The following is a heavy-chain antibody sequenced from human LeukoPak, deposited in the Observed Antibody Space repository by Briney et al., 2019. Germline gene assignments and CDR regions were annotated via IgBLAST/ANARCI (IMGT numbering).Heavy chain of an antibody. V-gene: IGHV3-74*01. Sequence: PGGSLRLSCVASGFTFSGYWMHWVRQAPGKGLVWVSRIYSDGITTTYADSVKGRFTTSRDNAKNTLYLQMNSLRAEDTAVYYCARDFFRSGTHSNDYWGRGTLVTVSS. CDR1: GFTFSGYW. CDR3: ARDFFRSGTHSNDY. D-gene: IGHD3-10*01. CDR2: IYSDGITT. J-gene: IGHJ4*02.